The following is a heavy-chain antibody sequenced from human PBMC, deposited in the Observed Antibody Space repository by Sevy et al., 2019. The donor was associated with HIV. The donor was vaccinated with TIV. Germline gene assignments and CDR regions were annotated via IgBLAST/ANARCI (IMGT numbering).Heavy chain of an antibody. CDR3: ARAKGYSGYDTWYFDL. Sequence: GGSLRLSCAASGFTFSNYWMHWVRQAPKKALVWVSRINSDGSSTSYADSVKGRFTISRDNAKNTLYLQMNSLRSEGTAVYYCARAKGYSGYDTWYFDLWGRGTLVTVSS. V-gene: IGHV3-74*01. D-gene: IGHD5-12*01. CDR2: INSDGSST. J-gene: IGHJ2*01. CDR1: GFTFSNYW.